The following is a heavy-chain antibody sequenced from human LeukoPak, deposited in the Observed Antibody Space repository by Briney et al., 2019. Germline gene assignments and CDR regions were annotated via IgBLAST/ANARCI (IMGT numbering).Heavy chain of an antibody. J-gene: IGHJ6*03. V-gene: IGHV3-7*01. CDR2: IKQDGSEK. CDR1: GFTFSNYW. D-gene: IGHD3-3*01. Sequence: SGGSLRLSCAASGFTFSNYWMTWVRQAPGKGLEWVADIKQDGSEKLCVNSVRGRFTISRDNAKMSLFLQMNSLRAEDTAVYYCARDNGVVHGVYYMDVWGKGTTVTVS. CDR3: ARDNGVVHGVYYMDV.